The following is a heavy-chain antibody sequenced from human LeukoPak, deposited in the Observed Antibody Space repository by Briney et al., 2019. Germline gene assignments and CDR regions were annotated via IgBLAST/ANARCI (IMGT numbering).Heavy chain of an antibody. D-gene: IGHD1-1*01. V-gene: IGHV3-11*03. Sequence: GGSLRLSCVASGFIFSDYYMSWIRQAPGKGLEWVSYISSSNTYTNYADSVKGRFTISRDNAKSSLYLQMDSLRVEDTAVYYCATTPLSGSLGSPTETYYFDYWGHGTLVTVSS. J-gene: IGHJ4*01. CDR2: ISSSNTYT. CDR3: ATTPLSGSLGSPTETYYFDY. CDR1: GFIFSDYY.